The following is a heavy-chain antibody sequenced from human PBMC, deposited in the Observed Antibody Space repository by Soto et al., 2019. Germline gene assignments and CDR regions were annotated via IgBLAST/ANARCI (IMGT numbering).Heavy chain of an antibody. Sequence: LSLTCTVSGDSISSGDYYWSWIRQHPGKGLEWIGYIYHSGSTYYNPSLKSRVTMSVNTSENQFSLKLSSVTAADTAVYYCARDPQYSSGWSRFDPWGQGTLVTFSS. CDR2: IYHSGST. V-gene: IGHV4-31*03. J-gene: IGHJ5*02. D-gene: IGHD6-19*01. CDR1: GDSISSGDYY. CDR3: ARDPQYSSGWSRFDP.